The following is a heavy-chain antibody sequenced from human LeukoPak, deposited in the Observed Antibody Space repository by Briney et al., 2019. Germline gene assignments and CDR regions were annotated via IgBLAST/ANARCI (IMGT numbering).Heavy chain of an antibody. CDR3: ARVPGYSYGPYYFDY. CDR1: GYTFTSYA. J-gene: IGHJ4*02. Sequence: GASVKVSCKASGYTFTSYAMHWVRQAPGQRLEWMGWINAGNGNTKYSQKFQGRVTITRDTSASTAYMELSSLRSEDTAVYYCARVPGYSYGPYYFDYWGQGTLVTASS. V-gene: IGHV1-3*01. D-gene: IGHD5-18*01. CDR2: INAGNGNT.